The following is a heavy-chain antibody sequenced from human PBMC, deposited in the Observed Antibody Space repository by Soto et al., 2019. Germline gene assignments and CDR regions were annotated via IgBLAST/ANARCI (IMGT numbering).Heavy chain of an antibody. J-gene: IGHJ6*02. CDR2: INHSGST. V-gene: IGHV4-34*01. Sequence: SETLSLTCAVYGGSFSGYYWSWIRQPPGRGLEWIGEINHSGSTNYNPSLKSRVTISVDTSKNQFSLKLSSVTAADTAVYYCARAVLRYFDWLLFSPYGMDVWGQGTTVTVSS. CDR3: ARAVLRYFDWLLFSPYGMDV. CDR1: GGSFSGYY. D-gene: IGHD3-9*01.